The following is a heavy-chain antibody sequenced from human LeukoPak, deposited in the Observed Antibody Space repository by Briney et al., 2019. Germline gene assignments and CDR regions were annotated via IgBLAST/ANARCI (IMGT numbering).Heavy chain of an antibody. CDR1: GFTFSNAW. V-gene: IGHV3-15*01. J-gene: IGHJ4*02. D-gene: IGHD6-19*01. CDR2: IKSKTDGGTT. Sequence: GGSLRLSCAASGFTFSNAWMSWVRQAPGKGLEWVGRIKSKTDGGTTDYAAPVKGRFTISRDDSKNTLYLQMNSLRAEDTAVYYCAKVSSGWYVYWGQGTLVTVSS. CDR3: AKVSSGWYVY.